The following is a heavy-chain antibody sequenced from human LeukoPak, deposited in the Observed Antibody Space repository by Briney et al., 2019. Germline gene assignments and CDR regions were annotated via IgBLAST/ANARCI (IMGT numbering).Heavy chain of an antibody. Sequence: PGGSLRLSCAASGFTFSSYAMSWVRQAPGKGLEWVSAISGSGGSTYYADSVKGRFTISRDISKNTLYLRMNSLRVEDTAVYYCARDTWGRAFDIWGQGTMVTVSS. J-gene: IGHJ3*02. CDR2: ISGSGGST. CDR1: GFTFSSYA. V-gene: IGHV3-23*01. CDR3: ARDTWGRAFDI. D-gene: IGHD7-27*01.